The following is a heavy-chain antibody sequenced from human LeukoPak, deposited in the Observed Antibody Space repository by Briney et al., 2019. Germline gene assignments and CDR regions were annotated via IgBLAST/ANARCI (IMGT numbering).Heavy chain of an antibody. J-gene: IGHJ4*02. V-gene: IGHV3-23*01. CDR1: GFTFSSYD. CDR3: AKAFTMIVAHTDLDY. Sequence: PGVSLRLSCAASGFTFSSYDMSWVRQAPGKWLEWVSALSGSGGSKLYADSVKGRFTIPRQNSKKTLYLQMNSLRAEDTAGYYCAKAFTMIVAHTDLDYWGQGTLVTVSS. D-gene: IGHD3-22*01. CDR2: LSGSGGSK.